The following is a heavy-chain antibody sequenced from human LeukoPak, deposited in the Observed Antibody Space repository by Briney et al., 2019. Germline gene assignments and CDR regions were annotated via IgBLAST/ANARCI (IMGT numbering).Heavy chain of an antibody. D-gene: IGHD6-13*01. CDR3: ARVGAAAVLVDY. Sequence: GGSLRLSCAASGFTFSSYAMHWVRQAPGKGLKWVAVISYDGSNKYYADSVKGRFTISRDNSKNTLYLQMNSLRAEDTAVYYCARVGAAAVLVDYWGQGTLVTVSS. CDR1: GFTFSSYA. J-gene: IGHJ4*02. V-gene: IGHV3-30-3*01. CDR2: ISYDGSNK.